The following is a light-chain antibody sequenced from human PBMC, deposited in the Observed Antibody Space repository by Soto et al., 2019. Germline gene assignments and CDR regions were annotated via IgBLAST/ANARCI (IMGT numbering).Light chain of an antibody. V-gene: IGKV1-39*01. CDR2: AAS. CDR1: QSISSY. Sequence: DIQMTQSPSSLSASLGDSVTITCRASQSISSYLNWYQQKPGKAPNFLIYAASSLQSRVPTRCSGSGSGTDSILIISMLQPEDFVTYYRQHSYSPPFTFGHGTRVDMK. CDR3: QHSYSPPFT. J-gene: IGKJ3*01.